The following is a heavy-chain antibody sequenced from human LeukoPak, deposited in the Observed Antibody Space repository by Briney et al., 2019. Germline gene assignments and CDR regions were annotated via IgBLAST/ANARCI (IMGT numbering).Heavy chain of an antibody. J-gene: IGHJ3*02. Sequence: PSETLSLTCTVSGGSIRGGGYYWSWIRQHPEKGLVWIGYIYDIGSTDYNPSFKSRFTLSVDTSKNQFSLKVNSVTAADTAVYYCARGPTVTQDAFDIWGPGTMVTVSS. V-gene: IGHV4-31*03. CDR1: GGSIRGGGYY. D-gene: IGHD4-17*01. CDR3: ARGPTVTQDAFDI. CDR2: IYDIGST.